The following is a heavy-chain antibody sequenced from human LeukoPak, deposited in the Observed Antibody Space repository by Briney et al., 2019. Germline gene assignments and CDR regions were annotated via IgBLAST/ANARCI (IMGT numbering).Heavy chain of an antibody. Sequence: GRSLRLSCAASGFTFDDYAMHWVRHAPGKGLEWVSGISWNSGSIGYADSVKGRFTISRDNAKNSLYLQMNSLRAEDTALYYCAKDTGTAMGIFDYWGQGTLVTVSS. CDR3: AKDTGTAMGIFDY. CDR2: ISWNSGSI. V-gene: IGHV3-9*01. J-gene: IGHJ4*02. CDR1: GFTFDDYA. D-gene: IGHD5-18*01.